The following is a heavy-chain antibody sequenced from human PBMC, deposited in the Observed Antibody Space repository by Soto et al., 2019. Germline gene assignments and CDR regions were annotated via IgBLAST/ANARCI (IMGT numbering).Heavy chain of an antibody. CDR1: GFTFSSYT. CDR2: SSDRRTGNT. J-gene: IGHJ4*02. V-gene: IGHV3-23*01. Sequence: GGSLRLSCAASGFTFSSYTLNWVRRAPGKGLEWVATSSDRRTGNTHYSDSVRGRFTLSRDYSRNILFLQMDSLRADDTALYYCTTWLTAHFDYWGRGTQVTSPQ. CDR3: TTWLTAHFDY. D-gene: IGHD2-21*02.